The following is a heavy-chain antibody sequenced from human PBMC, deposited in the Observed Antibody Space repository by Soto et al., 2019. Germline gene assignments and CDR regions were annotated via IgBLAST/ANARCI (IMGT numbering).Heavy chain of an antibody. Sequence: QVQLGESGGGVVQPGRSLRLSCAASGFTFRIYAMHWVRQAPGKGLECVAVISYDGSNKFYRDSVKGRFTISRDNSKSTQYLQINSLRYEAKAVYYWARGEREDTAAVRGAQSRASGVDVCGQGTKVPGAS. V-gene: IGHV3-30-3*01. CDR2: ISYDGSNK. J-gene: IGHJ6*02. D-gene: IGHD6-25*01. CDR3: ARGEREDTAAVRGAQSRASGVDV. CDR1: GFTFRIYA.